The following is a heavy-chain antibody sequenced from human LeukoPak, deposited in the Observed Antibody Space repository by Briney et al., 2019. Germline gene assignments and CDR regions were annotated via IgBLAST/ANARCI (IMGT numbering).Heavy chain of an antibody. J-gene: IGHJ5*02. Sequence: SETLSLTCTVSGGSISSYNWSWIRQPPGKGLEWIGEINHSGSTNYNPSLKSRVTISVDTSKNQFSLKLSSVTAADTAVYYCDYYYDSSGYYYANWFDPWGQGTLVTVSS. D-gene: IGHD3-22*01. CDR1: GGSISSYN. CDR3: DYYYDSSGYYYANWFDP. CDR2: INHSGST. V-gene: IGHV4-34*01.